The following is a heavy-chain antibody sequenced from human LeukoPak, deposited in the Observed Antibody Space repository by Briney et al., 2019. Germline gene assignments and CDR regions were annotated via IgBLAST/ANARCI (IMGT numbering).Heavy chain of an antibody. CDR2: VNPKRGAT. CDR1: GYSFTDYY. V-gene: IGHV1-2*02. J-gene: IGHJ4*02. Sequence: GASVKDSCKASGYSFTDYYMHWVRQAPGQGFEYMAWVNPKRGATYYAQKFQGRVTMTWDTSISTAYLELSSLRSDDTAVYYCARDLTGETSDYWSQGTLVTVSS. D-gene: IGHD7-27*01. CDR3: ARDLTGETSDY.